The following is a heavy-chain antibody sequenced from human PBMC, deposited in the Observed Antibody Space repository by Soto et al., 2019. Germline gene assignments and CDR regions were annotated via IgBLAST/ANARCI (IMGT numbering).Heavy chain of an antibody. Sequence: QVQMVQSGAEVKKPGDSVKVSCKASGYTFTDYYMHWVRQAPGQGFEWVGGINPESGNPKYVPKFQGRVTVTRDTSTSTAYMELNGLTSEDTAVYYCASEDCTNTNCLKGFHYWGQGTLVTVSS. V-gene: IGHV1-2*02. J-gene: IGHJ4*02. CDR3: ASEDCTNTNCLKGFHY. D-gene: IGHD2-8*01. CDR2: INPESGNP. CDR1: GYTFTDYY.